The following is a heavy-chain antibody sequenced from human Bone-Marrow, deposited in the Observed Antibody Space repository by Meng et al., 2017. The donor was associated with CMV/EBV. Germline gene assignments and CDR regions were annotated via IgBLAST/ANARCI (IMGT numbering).Heavy chain of an antibody. D-gene: IGHD6-19*01. Sequence: SVKVSCKASGGTFSSYTISWVRQAPGQGLEWMGRIIPILGIANYAQKFQGRVTITADKSTSTAYMELSRLRSDDTAVYYCARASYSSGWLASDYWGQGTLVTVSS. V-gene: IGHV1-69*02. CDR2: IIPILGIA. CDR3: ARASYSSGWLASDY. CDR1: GGTFSSYT. J-gene: IGHJ4*02.